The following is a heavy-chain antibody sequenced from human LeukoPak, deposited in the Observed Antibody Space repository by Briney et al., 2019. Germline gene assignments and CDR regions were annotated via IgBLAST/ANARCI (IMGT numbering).Heavy chain of an antibody. CDR1: GFTATTNY. J-gene: IGHJ3*02. D-gene: IGHD3-16*02. Sequence: GGSLRLSCAGSGFTATTNYMSWVRQAPGKGLEWVPVIYSSGSTSYADSVKGRFTISRDSSKNTLYLQMNSLRAEDTAVYYCARDHINVNAFDIWGQGIMVTVSS. CDR2: IYSSGST. V-gene: IGHV3-53*01. CDR3: ARDHINVNAFDI.